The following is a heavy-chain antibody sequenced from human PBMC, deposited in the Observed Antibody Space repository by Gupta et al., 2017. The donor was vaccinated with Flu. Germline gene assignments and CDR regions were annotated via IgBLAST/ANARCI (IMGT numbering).Heavy chain of an antibody. CDR3: TVRYCSGGSCYSPGYFDY. CDR1: GFTFSNAW. D-gene: IGHD2-15*01. J-gene: IGHJ4*02. V-gene: IGHV3-15*01. CDR2: IKSKTDGGTT. Sequence: EVQLVESGGGLVKPGGSLRLSCAASGFTFSNAWMSWVRQAPGKGLEWVGRIKSKTDGGTTDYAAPVKGRFTISRDDSKNTLYLQMNSLKTEDTAVYYCTVRYCSGGSCYSPGYFDYWGQGTLVTVSS.